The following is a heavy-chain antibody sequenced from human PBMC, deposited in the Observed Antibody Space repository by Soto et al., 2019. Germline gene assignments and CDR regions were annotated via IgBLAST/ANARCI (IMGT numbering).Heavy chain of an antibody. CDR1: GYTFTHYG. CDR2: INAYVGET. CDR3: ARGDGDTLDY. V-gene: IGHV1-18*01. Sequence: QVQLVPSGAEVKKPGASVKVSCKASGYTFTHYGITWVRQAPGQGLEWTGWINAYVGETKSAQKYQGRITVTMDTSTNTAYLELRSLRSDDTAVYYCARGDGDTLDYWGQGTLVRVSA. J-gene: IGHJ4*02.